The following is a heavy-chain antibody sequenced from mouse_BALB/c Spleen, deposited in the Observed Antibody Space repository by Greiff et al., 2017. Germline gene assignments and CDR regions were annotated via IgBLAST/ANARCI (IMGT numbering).Heavy chain of an antibody. CDR2: ISSGGSYT. Sequence: EVMLVESGGDLVKPGGSLKLSCAASGFTFSSYAMSWVRQSPEKRLEWVAEISSGGSYTYYPDTVTGRFTISRDNAKNTLYLEMSSLRSEDTAMYYCARGGSFDYWGQGTTLTVSS. CDR3: ARGGSFDY. J-gene: IGHJ2*01. CDR1: GFTFSSYA. V-gene: IGHV5-9-4*01.